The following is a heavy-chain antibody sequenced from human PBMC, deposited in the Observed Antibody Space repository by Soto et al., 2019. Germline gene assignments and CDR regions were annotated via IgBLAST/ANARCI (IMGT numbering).Heavy chain of an antibody. CDR3: AREKDTAMVTPTGGMDV. Sequence: QVQLQESGPGLVKPSETLSLTCTVSGGSISSYYWSWIRQPPGKGLEWIGYIYYSGSTNYNPSLKSRVTISVDTSKNQFSLKLSSVTAGDTAVYYCAREKDTAMVTPTGGMDVWGQGTTVTVSS. V-gene: IGHV4-59*01. CDR2: IYYSGST. D-gene: IGHD5-18*01. J-gene: IGHJ6*02. CDR1: GGSISSYY.